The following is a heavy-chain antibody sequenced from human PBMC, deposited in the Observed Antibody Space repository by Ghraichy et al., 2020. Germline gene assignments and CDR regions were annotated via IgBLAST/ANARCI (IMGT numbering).Heavy chain of an antibody. CDR3: ARQNYFDSSGHLDY. CDR1: GYTFTSYG. J-gene: IGHJ4*02. Sequence: ASVKVSCKASGYTFTSYGIIWVRQAPGQGLEWMGWISAYNGNTNYAQKFHGRVTMTTDTSTDTAFMELRSLRSDDTAVYYCARQNYFDSSGHLDYWGQGTLFTVSA. V-gene: IGHV1-18*01. CDR2: ISAYNGNT. D-gene: IGHD3-22*01.